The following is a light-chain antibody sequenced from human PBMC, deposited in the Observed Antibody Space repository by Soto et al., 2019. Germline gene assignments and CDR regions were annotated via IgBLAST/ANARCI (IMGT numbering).Light chain of an antibody. V-gene: IGKV3-11*01. CDR2: NAS. CDR1: KSISTY. CDR3: QQRHNWPRT. J-gene: IGKJ1*01. Sequence: EIVLTQSPDTLSLSPGERATLSCRASKSISTYLVWYQQKPGQAPRLLIYNASQRATGIPVRLSGSGSGTDFTLTISGLAPEDFAVYYCQQRHNWPRTFGQGTRVEI.